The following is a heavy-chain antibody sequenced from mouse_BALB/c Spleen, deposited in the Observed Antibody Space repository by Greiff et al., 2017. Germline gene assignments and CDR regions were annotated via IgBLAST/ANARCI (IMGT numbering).Heavy chain of an antibody. V-gene: IGHV5-17*02. CDR1: GFTFSSFG. CDR3: ARTYGNYDYYYAMDY. D-gene: IGHD2-1*01. CDR2: ISSGSSTI. Sequence: DVKLVESGGGLVQPGGSRKLSCAASGFTFSSFGMHWVRQAPEKGLEWVAYISSGSSTIYYADTVKGRFTISRDNPKNTLFLQMTSLRSEDTAMYYCARTYGNYDYYYAMDYWGQGTSVTVSS. J-gene: IGHJ4*01.